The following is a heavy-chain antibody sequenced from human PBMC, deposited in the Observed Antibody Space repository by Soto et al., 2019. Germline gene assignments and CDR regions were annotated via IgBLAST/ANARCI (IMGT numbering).Heavy chain of an antibody. CDR1: GFTFSSYA. Sequence: PGGSLRLSCAASGFTFSSYAMGWVRQAPGKGLEWVSSISGSGYYTYHADSVKGRFTISRDNFKSTLYLQMNSLRAEDTAVYYCAKDNLYPYGRGWEIGFDPWGQGTLVTVSS. D-gene: IGHD6-19*01. J-gene: IGHJ5*02. CDR3: AKDNLYPYGRGWEIGFDP. CDR2: ISGSGYYT. V-gene: IGHV3-23*01.